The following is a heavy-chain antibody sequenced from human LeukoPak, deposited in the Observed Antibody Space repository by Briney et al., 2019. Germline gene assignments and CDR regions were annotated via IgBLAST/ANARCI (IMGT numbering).Heavy chain of an antibody. J-gene: IGHJ4*02. Sequence: SGGSLRLPCAASGFTFRNYAMHWVRQTPEKGLEWVAVISYDGVYKNYADSVKGRFTISRDDPKNTLYLQMNSLRTEDTGLYYCARDEFDGYNLGPSIYWGQGTLVTVSS. CDR1: GFTFRNYA. D-gene: IGHD5-24*01. CDR2: ISYDGVYK. CDR3: ARDEFDGYNLGPSIY. V-gene: IGHV3-30*04.